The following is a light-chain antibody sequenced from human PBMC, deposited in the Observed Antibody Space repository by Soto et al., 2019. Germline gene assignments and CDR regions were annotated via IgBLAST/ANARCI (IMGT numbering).Light chain of an antibody. CDR2: END. CDR3: QSFDNIIV. V-gene: IGLV6-57*04. J-gene: IGLJ2*01. CDR1: SGSIASNS. Sequence: NFMLTQPHSVSESPEKTVTISCTRSSGSIASNSVQWYQQRPGSAPTTLIFENDQRPSGVPDRFSGSIDSSSNSASLTISGLKTEDEADYYCQSFDNIIVFGGGTQLTVL.